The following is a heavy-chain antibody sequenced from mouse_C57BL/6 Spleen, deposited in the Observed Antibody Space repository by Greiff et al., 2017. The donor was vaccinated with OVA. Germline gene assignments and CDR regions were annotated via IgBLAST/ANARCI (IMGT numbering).Heavy chain of an antibody. V-gene: IGHV1-15*01. J-gene: IGHJ3*01. D-gene: IGHD2-2*01. Sequence: QVQLQQPGAELVRPGASVKLSCKASGYTFTNYEMHWVKQTPVHGLEWIGAIDPETGGTAYNQKFKGKAILTADKSSSTAYMELRSLTSADSAVYYCTRGGGYDTFAYWGQGTPVTVSA. CDR3: TRGGGYDTFAY. CDR1: GYTFTNYE. CDR2: IDPETGGT.